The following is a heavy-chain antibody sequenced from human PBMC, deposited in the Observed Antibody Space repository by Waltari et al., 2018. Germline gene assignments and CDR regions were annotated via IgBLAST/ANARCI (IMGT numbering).Heavy chain of an antibody. Sequence: EVQLLESGGGLVQPGGSLRLSCAASGFTFSSYAMSWVRQAPGKGLEWVSAISGSGGSTYYADSVKGRFTSSRDNSKNTLYLQMNSLRAEDTAVYYCAKEGADIVVVPAAQAFDYWGQGTLVTVSS. CDR2: ISGSGGST. V-gene: IGHV3-23*01. CDR3: AKEGADIVVVPAAQAFDY. D-gene: IGHD2-2*01. J-gene: IGHJ4*02. CDR1: GFTFSSYA.